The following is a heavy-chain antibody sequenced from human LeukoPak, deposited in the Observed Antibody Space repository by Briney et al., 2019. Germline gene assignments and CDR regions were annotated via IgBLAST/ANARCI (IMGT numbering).Heavy chain of an antibody. D-gene: IGHD6-13*01. Sequence: GGSLRLSCAASGFTFSNAWMSWVRQAPGKGLEWVGRIKSKTDGGTTDYAAPVKGRFTISRDDSKNTLYLQMNSLKTEDTAVYYCTTERYSSSWYAFDYWGQGTLVTVSS. CDR3: TTERYSSSWYAFDY. V-gene: IGHV3-15*01. J-gene: IGHJ4*02. CDR1: GFTFSNAW. CDR2: IKSKTDGGTT.